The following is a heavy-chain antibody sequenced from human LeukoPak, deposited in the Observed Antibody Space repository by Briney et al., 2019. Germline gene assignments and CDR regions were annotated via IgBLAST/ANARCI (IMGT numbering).Heavy chain of an antibody. CDR2: IYFSGST. V-gene: IGHV4-59*01. J-gene: IGHJ4*02. D-gene: IGHD3-3*01. CDR3: ARSYDTNFDY. Sequence: PSETLSLTCTVSGGSIRSYYWSWIRQPPGKGLEWIGYIYFSGSTSYNPSLKSRVTTSVDRSKNQFSLKLSSVAAADTAVYYCARSYDTNFDYWGQGTLVTVSS. CDR1: GGSIRSYY.